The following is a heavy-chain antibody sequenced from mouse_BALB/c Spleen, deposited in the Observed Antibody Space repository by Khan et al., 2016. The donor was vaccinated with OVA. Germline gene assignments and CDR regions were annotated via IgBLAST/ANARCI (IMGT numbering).Heavy chain of an antibody. CDR3: ARESYRYDEYYFDY. CDR1: GFTFSSYV. Sequence: EVQLVESGGDLVKPGGSLKLSCAASGFTFSSYVMSWVRQTPEKRLEWVASISSGGSTYYPDSVKGRFTISRDNARNILYLQMSSLRSEDTAMYYCARESYRYDEYYFDYGGKGTTLTFSS. V-gene: IGHV5-6-5*01. CDR2: ISSGGST. J-gene: IGHJ2*01. D-gene: IGHD2-14*01.